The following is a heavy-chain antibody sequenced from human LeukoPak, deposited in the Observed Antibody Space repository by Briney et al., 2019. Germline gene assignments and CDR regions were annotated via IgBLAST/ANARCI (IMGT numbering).Heavy chain of an antibody. D-gene: IGHD6-13*01. CDR3: ASRIAAAGSSYYFDY. J-gene: IGHJ4*02. Sequence: PSETLSLTCFVSGGSISSYYWSWIRQPPGKGLEWIGYMYYSGKTSHNPSLKSRLTISVDTSKNQFSLKLTSVTAADTAVYYCASRIAAAGSSYYFDYWGQGTLVTVSS. V-gene: IGHV4-59*08. CDR1: GGSISSYY. CDR2: MYYSGKT.